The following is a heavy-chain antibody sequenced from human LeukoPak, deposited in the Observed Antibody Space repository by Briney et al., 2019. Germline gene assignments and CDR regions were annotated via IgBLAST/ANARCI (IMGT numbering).Heavy chain of an antibody. J-gene: IGHJ6*03. CDR1: GGSISSSSYF. D-gene: IGHD3-3*01. V-gene: IGHV4-39*07. CDR3: ATTGGFLEWLSYMGV. CDR2: IYYDGNT. Sequence: SETLSLTCTVSGGSISSSSYFWVWIRQPPGKGLEWIGTIYYDGNTHYNPSLESRVTISLDTSKNQFSLRLSSVTAADAAVYFCATTGGFLEWLSYMGVWGKGTTVTVSS.